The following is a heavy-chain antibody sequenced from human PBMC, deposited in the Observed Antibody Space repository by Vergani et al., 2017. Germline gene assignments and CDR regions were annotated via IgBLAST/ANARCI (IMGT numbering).Heavy chain of an antibody. J-gene: IGHJ4*02. CDR3: ASRRQRLNLGSKSNAGTFDS. Sequence: QVHLQQRGAGVLKPSETLSLTCGVIGGSLSGYFWSWIRQSPGRGLEWIGEITAIGSAKYSPSATSRVTISVDTSRGEFTLTVTSVTAADTGLYFCASRRQRLNLGSKSNAGTFDSWGQGNLVTVSS. V-gene: IGHV4-34*02. CDR2: ITAIGSA. D-gene: IGHD3-10*01. CDR1: GGSLSGYF.